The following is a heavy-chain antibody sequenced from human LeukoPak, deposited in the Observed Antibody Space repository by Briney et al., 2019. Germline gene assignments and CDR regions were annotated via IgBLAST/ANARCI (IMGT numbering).Heavy chain of an antibody. CDR1: GYTFTSYS. CDR2: ISAYNGNT. V-gene: IGHV1-18*01. J-gene: IGHJ4*02. Sequence: ASVKVSCKASGYTFTSYSITWVRQAPGRGLEWMGWISAYNGNTNYAQKFQGRVTMTTDTSTSTAYMELRSLTSDDTAVYYCASSPARNYYDSTGYSDYWGQGTLVTVSS. D-gene: IGHD3-22*01. CDR3: ASSPARNYYDSTGYSDY.